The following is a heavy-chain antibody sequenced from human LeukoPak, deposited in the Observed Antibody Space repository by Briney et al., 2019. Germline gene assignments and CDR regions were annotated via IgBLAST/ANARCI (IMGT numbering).Heavy chain of an antibody. CDR2: INHSGST. J-gene: IGHJ5*02. CDR1: GFTVSSNY. D-gene: IGHD6-13*01. CDR3: ARAKRYSSSWQTINWFDP. Sequence: KSGGSLRLSCAASGFTVSSNYMSWVRQAPGKGLEWIGEINHSGSTNYNPSLKSRVTISVDTSKNQFSLKLSSVTAADTAVYYCARAKRYSSSWQTINWFDPWGQGTLVTVSS. V-gene: IGHV4-34*01.